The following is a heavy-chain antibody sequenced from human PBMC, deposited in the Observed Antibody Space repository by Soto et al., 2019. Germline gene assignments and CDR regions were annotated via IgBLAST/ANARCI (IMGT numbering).Heavy chain of an antibody. Sequence: EVQLVESGGGLVQPGGSLRLSCAGSGLTLSRYWMHWVRQGPGKGLVWVSRINSDGGSTTYADSVKGRFTISRDTAKNTVDMDMNRLRAEDTAVYYGFSGETNDVDFWGQVTLCSVSS. D-gene: IGHD1-1*01. CDR1: GLTLSRYW. CDR3: FSGETNDVDF. V-gene: IGHV3-74*01. J-gene: IGHJ4*02. CDR2: INSDGGST.